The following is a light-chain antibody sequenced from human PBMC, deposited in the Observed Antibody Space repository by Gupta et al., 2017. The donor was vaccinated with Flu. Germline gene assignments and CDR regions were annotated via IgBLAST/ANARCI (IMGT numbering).Light chain of an antibody. V-gene: IGKV2-28*01. CDR3: MQALQGLT. J-gene: IGKJ5*01. Sequence: IVRMQLPLVLPVTPGEPASISCRSSQSLLQSNGYNSLDWYLQKPGQSPQLLIYLGSNRASGVPDRFSGSGSGTDFTLKISRVEAEDVGVYYCMQALQGLTFGQGTRLEIK. CDR1: QSLLQSNGYNS. CDR2: LGS.